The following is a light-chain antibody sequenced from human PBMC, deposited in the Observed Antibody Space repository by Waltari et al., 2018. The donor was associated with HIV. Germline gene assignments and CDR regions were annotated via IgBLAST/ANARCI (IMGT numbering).Light chain of an antibody. J-gene: IGLJ2*01. Sequence: QSVLTQPPSASGTPGQRVTISCSGSSSNIGSNAANWYQQLPGAAPKLLIYRNNQRPSGVPDRFSDSKSGTSASLAISGLQSEDEADYYCAAWDDSLNGPVFGGGTKLTVL. CDR1: SSNIGSNA. CDR3: AAWDDSLNGPV. V-gene: IGLV1-44*01. CDR2: RNN.